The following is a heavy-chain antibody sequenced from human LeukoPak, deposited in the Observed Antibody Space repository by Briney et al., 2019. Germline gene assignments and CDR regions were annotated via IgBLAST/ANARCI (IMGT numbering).Heavy chain of an antibody. CDR3: ARGLLWFGELGPPGY. J-gene: IGHJ4*02. D-gene: IGHD3-10*01. V-gene: IGHV1-3*01. Sequence: ASVKVSCKASGYTFTNYAMHWVRQARGQRFEWMGGINAGNGNTKYSQKFQGRVTITRDTSASTAYMELSSLRSEDTAVYYCARGLLWFGELGPPGYWGQGTLVTVSS. CDR1: GYTFTNYA. CDR2: INAGNGNT.